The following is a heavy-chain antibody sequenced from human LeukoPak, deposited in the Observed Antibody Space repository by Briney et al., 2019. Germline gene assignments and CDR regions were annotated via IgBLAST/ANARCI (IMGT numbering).Heavy chain of an antibody. V-gene: IGHV3-23*01. CDR2: ISGSGENT. Sequence: AAGSLRLSCAASGLTFSSSSMTWVRQAPGKGLEWVSCISGSGENTYYADSVRVRFTISRDNSNNTLFLQLNSLRAEDTAIYYCANGRGPNTGPTLDYWGQGTLVTVSS. CDR3: ANGRGPNTGPTLDY. CDR1: GLTFSSSS. J-gene: IGHJ4*02. D-gene: IGHD5-24*01.